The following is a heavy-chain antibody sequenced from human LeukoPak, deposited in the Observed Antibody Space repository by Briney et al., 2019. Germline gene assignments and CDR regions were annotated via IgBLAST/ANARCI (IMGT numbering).Heavy chain of an antibody. Sequence: GGSLTLSCAASGFTFSSYGMHWVRQAPGTGLERVANIKQDGSEKYYVDSVKGRFTISRDNAKNSLYLKMNSLSAEDTAGYYCARDQRGAGTGAYYYYMDVWGKGTTVTVSS. D-gene: IGHD6-13*01. J-gene: IGHJ6*03. V-gene: IGHV3-7*01. CDR2: IKQDGSEK. CDR1: GFTFSSYG. CDR3: ARDQRGAGTGAYYYYMDV.